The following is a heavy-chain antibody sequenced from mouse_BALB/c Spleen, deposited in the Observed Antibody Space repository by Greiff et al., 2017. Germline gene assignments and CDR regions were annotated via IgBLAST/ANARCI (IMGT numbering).Heavy chain of an antibody. J-gene: IGHJ4*01. D-gene: IGHD2-1*01. CDR1: GFTFTDYY. CDR3: AHLYCDYAMDY. CDR2: IRNKANGYTT. Sequence: EVMLVESGGGLVQPGGSLRLSCATSGFTFTDYYMCWVRQPPGKELEWLGFIRNKANGYTTEYSASVKGRFTISRDNSQSILYLQMDTLGAEDSATYYCAHLYCDYAMDYWGQGTSVTVSA. V-gene: IGHV7-3*02.